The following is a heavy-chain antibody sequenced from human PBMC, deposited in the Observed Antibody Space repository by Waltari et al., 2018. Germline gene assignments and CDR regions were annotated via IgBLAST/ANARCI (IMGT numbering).Heavy chain of an antibody. CDR2: ISAYNFNT. CDR1: IYTFTGYA. Sequence: QVHLDQSETEVKRPGSSVRLSCKSSIYTFTGYAITWVRQAPGHGLQWLGWISAYNFNTTYAQPFQGRVTMTTDTSTGSTLLELRNLRSDDTAIYYCATLGGSYYIHYWGRGTLVTVS. CDR3: ATLGGSYYIHY. V-gene: IGHV1-18*01. D-gene: IGHD1-26*01. J-gene: IGHJ4*02.